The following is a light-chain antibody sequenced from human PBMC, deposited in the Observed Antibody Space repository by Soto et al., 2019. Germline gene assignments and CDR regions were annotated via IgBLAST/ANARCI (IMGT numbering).Light chain of an antibody. Sequence: EIVLTQSPGALSLSPGDRATLSCRASQSVSSKWFAWYQPKAGQPPRLLIYGASSRATGIPEGFSGSGSGTDFTLTISRLEPEDFAVYYCQQYGASVTFGPGTKVEIK. CDR2: GAS. V-gene: IGKV3-20*01. CDR1: QSVSSKW. J-gene: IGKJ3*01. CDR3: QQYGASVT.